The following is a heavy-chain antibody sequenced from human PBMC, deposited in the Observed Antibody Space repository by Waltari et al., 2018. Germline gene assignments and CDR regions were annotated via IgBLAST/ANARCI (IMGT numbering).Heavy chain of an antibody. V-gene: IGHV1-8*02. CDR3: TRVSAAFYILFY. D-gene: IGHD3-3*02. CDR1: GYRFTDFD. CDR2: MSPSSWSR. Sequence: QVQLVQSGAEVKKPGASVKVSCKASGYRFTDFDFNWVRQAPGQGLEWVGWMSPSSWSRDYAQKFQGRVTMTTNTSIRTAYMELSSLRSEDTAVYYCTRVSAAFYILFYWGQGTLVTVSS. J-gene: IGHJ4*02.